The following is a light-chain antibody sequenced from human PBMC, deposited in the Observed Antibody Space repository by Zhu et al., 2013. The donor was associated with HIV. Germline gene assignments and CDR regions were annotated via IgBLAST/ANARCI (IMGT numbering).Light chain of an antibody. V-gene: IGKV3-20*01. Sequence: PGERATLSCRASESVNTKYLAWYQQKPGQSPRLLIYDTYSRADGIPDRFSGSGSGTDFTLTISRLEPEDLGVYYCQQYDTSPQVTFGPGTRVDIK. CDR2: DTY. CDR1: ESVNTKY. CDR3: QQYDTSPQVT. J-gene: IGKJ3*01.